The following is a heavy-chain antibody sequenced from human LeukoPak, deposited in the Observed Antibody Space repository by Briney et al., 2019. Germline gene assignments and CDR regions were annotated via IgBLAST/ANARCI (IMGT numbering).Heavy chain of an antibody. CDR2: IYSGGST. CDR3: AKDLTHCSGGSCYNY. Sequence: GSLRLSCAASGFTVSSNYMSWVRQAPGKGLEWVSVIYSGGSTYYADSVKGRFTISRDNSKNTLYLQMNSLRAEDTAVYYCAKDLTHCSGGSCYNYWGQGTLVTVSS. V-gene: IGHV3-53*01. CDR1: GFTVSSNY. D-gene: IGHD2-15*01. J-gene: IGHJ4*02.